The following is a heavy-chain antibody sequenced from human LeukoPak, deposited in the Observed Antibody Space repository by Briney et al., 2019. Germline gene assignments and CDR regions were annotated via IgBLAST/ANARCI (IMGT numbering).Heavy chain of an antibody. Sequence: GGSLRLSCAASGFTSSSFAMGWVRQAPGKTLEWVSFIRGRSSDTYYADSVKGRFTISRDNSKNTLYLQMNSLRAEDTAVYYCAKVPGDYGPFDDWGQGTLVTVSS. D-gene: IGHD4-17*01. CDR3: AKVPGDYGPFDD. J-gene: IGHJ4*02. CDR2: IRGRSSDT. CDR1: GFTSSSFA. V-gene: IGHV3-23*01.